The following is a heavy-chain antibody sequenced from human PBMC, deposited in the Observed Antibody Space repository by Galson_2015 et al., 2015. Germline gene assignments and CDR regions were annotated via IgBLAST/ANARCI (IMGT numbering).Heavy chain of an antibody. CDR2: IGGTGAKT. CDR3: ARVRGTSWNKGDWLDP. V-gene: IGHV3-23*01. D-gene: IGHD1/OR15-1a*01. Sequence: SLRLSCAASGFTFSNSAMTWVRQAPGKGLEWVAAIGGTGAKTYYSESAKGRFTVSRDNSKNTLFLRMNSLTADDTAPYYCARVRGTSWNKGDWLDPWGQGTLVTVSS. J-gene: IGHJ5*02. CDR1: GFTFSNSA.